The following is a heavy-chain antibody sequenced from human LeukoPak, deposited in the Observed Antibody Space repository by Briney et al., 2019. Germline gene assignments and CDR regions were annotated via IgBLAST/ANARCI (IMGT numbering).Heavy chain of an antibody. CDR1: GFTFSSYA. CDR3: AKPPGIVVVVAENDY. D-gene: IGHD2-15*01. Sequence: GGSLRLSCAASGFTFSSYAMSWVRQAPGKGLEWVSAISGSGGSTYYADSVKGRFTISRDNSKNTLYLQMNSLRAEDTAVYYCAKPPGIVVVVAENDYWGQGTLVTVSS. CDR2: ISGSGGST. V-gene: IGHV3-23*01. J-gene: IGHJ4*02.